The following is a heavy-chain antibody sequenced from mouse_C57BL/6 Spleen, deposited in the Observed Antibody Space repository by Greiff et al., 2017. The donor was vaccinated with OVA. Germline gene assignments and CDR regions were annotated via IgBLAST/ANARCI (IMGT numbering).Heavy chain of an antibody. J-gene: IGHJ4*01. CDR3: ARGGTTVASYAMDY. Sequence: EVQLVESGPGLVKPSQSLSLTCSVTGYSITSGYYWNWIRQFPGNKLEWMGYISYDGSNNYNPSLKNRISITRDTSKNQFFLKLNSVTTEDTATYYCARGGTTVASYAMDYWGQGTSVTVSS. V-gene: IGHV3-6*01. CDR1: GYSITSGYY. CDR2: ISYDGSN. D-gene: IGHD1-1*01.